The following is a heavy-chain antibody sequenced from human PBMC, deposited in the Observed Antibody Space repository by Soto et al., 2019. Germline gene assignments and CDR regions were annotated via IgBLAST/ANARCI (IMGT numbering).Heavy chain of an antibody. J-gene: IGHJ6*03. D-gene: IGHD5-12*01. Sequence: SETLSLTCTVSGGSISSSSYYWGWIRQSPGKGLEWIGSFYYSGSTYYSPSLRSRVTISGDTSRKQISLRLSSVTAADTAVYYCARISVASRYMDVWGKGTAVTVSS. V-gene: IGHV4-39*01. CDR1: GGSISSSSYY. CDR2: FYYSGST. CDR3: ARISVASRYMDV.